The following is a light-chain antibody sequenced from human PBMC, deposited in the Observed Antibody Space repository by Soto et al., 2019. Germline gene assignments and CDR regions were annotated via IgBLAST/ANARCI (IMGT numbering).Light chain of an antibody. V-gene: IGKV3-11*01. CDR2: DAS. CDR3: QQRSNWPPYT. J-gene: IGKJ2*01. CDR1: QSVSSY. Sequence: EIVLTQSPATLSLSPGERATLSCRASQSVSSYLAWYQQKPGQAPRLLIYDASNGATGIPARFSGSGSGTEFTLPISSLEPEDFAVDYCQQRSNWPPYTFGQGTKLEIK.